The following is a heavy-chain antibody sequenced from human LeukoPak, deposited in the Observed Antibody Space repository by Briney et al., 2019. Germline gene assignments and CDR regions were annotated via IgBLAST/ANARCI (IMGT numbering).Heavy chain of an antibody. CDR2: ISNDGDT. CDR3: AGDKTTGGWYEFDY. Sequence: GGSLRLSCAASGFTFRSFYMSWVRQGPGKGLECVSVISNDGDTYYADSVKGRFTISRDTSKNTVSLQMNSLRAEDTAVYYCAGDKTTGGWYEFDYWGQGTLVTVSS. J-gene: IGHJ4*02. V-gene: IGHV3-53*01. CDR1: GFTFRSFY. D-gene: IGHD6-19*01.